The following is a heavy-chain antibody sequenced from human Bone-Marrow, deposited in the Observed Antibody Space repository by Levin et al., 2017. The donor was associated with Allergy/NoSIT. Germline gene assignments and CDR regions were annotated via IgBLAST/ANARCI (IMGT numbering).Heavy chain of an antibody. D-gene: IGHD1-26*01. V-gene: IGHV3-15*05. CDR3: VWVFRDY. J-gene: IGHJ4*02. CDR2: IKTKTEGGTT. CDR1: GFALSDAW. Sequence: LSLTCAGSGFALSDAWMSWVRQAPGKGLEWVGRIKTKTEGGTTDYAAPVKGRFTISRDDSKNTLYLQMNSRKAEDTAVYYCVWVFRDYWGQGTLVTVSS.